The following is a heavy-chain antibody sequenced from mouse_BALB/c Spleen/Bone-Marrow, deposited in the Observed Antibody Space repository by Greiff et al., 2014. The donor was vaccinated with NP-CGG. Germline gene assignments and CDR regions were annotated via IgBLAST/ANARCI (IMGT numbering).Heavy chain of an antibody. CDR2: IWSDGST. CDR3: ARHRYYAMDY. J-gene: IGHJ4*01. Sequence: QGPLKGARPGLGAPSQSLSITCPIPRVSLTKYGVQWGRPPPRKGLEWLVVIWSDGSTTYNSALKSRLSISKDNSKSQVFLKMNSLQTDDTAMYYCARHRYYAMDYWGQGTSVTVSS. CDR1: RVSLTKYG. V-gene: IGHV2-6-1*01.